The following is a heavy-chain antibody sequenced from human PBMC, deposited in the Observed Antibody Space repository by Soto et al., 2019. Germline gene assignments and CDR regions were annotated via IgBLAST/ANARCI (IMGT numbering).Heavy chain of an antibody. J-gene: IGHJ4*02. CDR3: ERHSIWLLLSDY. CDR1: GGXISNSNDY. D-gene: IGHD3-22*01. V-gene: IGHV4-39*01. CDR2: IYYTGNT. Sequence: SETLSLTCNVSGGXISNSNDYWGWISQPPGKGLEWIGSIYYTGNTYYNPSLKSRVTISVDTSKNQFSLKLDSVTAADTAVYFCERHSIWLLLSDYWGQGSLVTVSS.